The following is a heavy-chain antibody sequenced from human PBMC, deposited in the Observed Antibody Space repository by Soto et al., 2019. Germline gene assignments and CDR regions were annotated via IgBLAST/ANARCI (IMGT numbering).Heavy chain of an antibody. Sequence: SETLSLTCTVSGCSISSSSYYWGWIRQPPGKGLEWIGSIYYSGSTYYNPSLKSRVTISVDTSKNQFSLKLSSVTAADTAVYYCARHSRYSSSWTHFDYWGQGTLVTVSS. CDR1: GCSISSSSYY. V-gene: IGHV4-39*01. D-gene: IGHD6-13*01. CDR2: IYYSGST. J-gene: IGHJ4*02. CDR3: ARHSRYSSSWTHFDY.